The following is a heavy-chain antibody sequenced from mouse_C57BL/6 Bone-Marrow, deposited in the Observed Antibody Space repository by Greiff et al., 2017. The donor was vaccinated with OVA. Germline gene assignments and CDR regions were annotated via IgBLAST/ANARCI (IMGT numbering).Heavy chain of an antibody. CDR2: IDPENGDT. CDR1: GFNIKDDY. V-gene: IGHV14-4*01. Sequence: VQLQQSGAELVRPGASVTLSCTASGFNIKDDYMHWVKQRPDQGLECIGWIDPENGDTEYASKFQGKATITADTSSHPAYLQLSSLTSEDTAVDYGTTHPQDSAGAALFAYWGQGTLVTVSA. CDR3: TTHPQDSAGAALFAY. J-gene: IGHJ3*01. D-gene: IGHD3-2*02.